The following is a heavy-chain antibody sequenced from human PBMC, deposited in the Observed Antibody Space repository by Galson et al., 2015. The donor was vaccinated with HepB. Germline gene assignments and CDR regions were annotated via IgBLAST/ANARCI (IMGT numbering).Heavy chain of an antibody. V-gene: IGHV3-30*04. CDR2: ISYDGSNK. Sequence: SLRLSCAASGFTFSSYAMHWVRQAPGKGLEWVAVISYDGSNKYYVESVKGRFTISRDNSKHTLYLQMNSMRVEDTAVYYCAKGPRNGIVGALNGPEDYWGQGTLVTVSS. D-gene: IGHD1-26*01. CDR1: GFTFSSYA. J-gene: IGHJ4*02. CDR3: AKGPRNGIVGALNGPEDY.